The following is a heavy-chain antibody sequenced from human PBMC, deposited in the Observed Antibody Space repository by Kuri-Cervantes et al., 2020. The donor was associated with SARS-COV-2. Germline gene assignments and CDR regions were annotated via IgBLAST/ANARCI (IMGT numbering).Heavy chain of an antibody. J-gene: IGHJ6*03. V-gene: IGHV3-21*01. CDR2: ISSSSSYI. CDR3: AKEGYYYYMDV. CDR1: GFTFSSYS. Sequence: GESLKISCAASGFTFSSYSMNWVRQAPGKGLEWVSSISSSSSYIYYADSVKGRFTISRDNAKNSLYLQMNSLRAEGTAVYYCAKEGYYYYMDVWGKGTTVTVSS.